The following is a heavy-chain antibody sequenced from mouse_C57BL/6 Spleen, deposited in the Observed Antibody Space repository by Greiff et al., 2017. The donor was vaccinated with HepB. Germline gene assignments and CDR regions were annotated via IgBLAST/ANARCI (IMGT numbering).Heavy chain of an antibody. V-gene: IGHV1-80*01. CDR2: IYPGDGDT. CDR3: ARSERYYAMDY. Sequence: QVQLKESGAELVKPGASVKISCKASGYAFSSYWMNWVKQRPGKGLEWIGQIYPGDGDTNYNGKFKGKATLTADKSSSTAYMQLSSLTSEDSAVYFCARSERYYAMDYWGQGTSVTVSS. CDR1: GYAFSSYW. J-gene: IGHJ4*01.